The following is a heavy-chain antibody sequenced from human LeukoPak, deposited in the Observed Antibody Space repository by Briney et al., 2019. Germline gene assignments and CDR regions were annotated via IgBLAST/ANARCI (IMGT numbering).Heavy chain of an antibody. Sequence: SETLSPTCAVYGGSFSGYYWSWIRQPPGKGLEWIGEINHSGSTNYNPSLKSRVTISVDTSKNQFSLKLSSVTAADTAVYYCARGKPTYIVVVVAATPSNWFDPWGQGTLVTVSS. J-gene: IGHJ5*02. CDR2: INHSGST. D-gene: IGHD2-15*01. CDR1: GGSFSGYY. V-gene: IGHV4-34*01. CDR3: ARGKPTYIVVVVAATPSNWFDP.